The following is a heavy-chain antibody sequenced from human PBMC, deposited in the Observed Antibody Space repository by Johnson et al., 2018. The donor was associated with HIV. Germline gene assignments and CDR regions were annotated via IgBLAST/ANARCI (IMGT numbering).Heavy chain of an antibody. Sequence: VQLVESGGGVVRPGGSLRLSCAASGFTFDDYGMSWVRQAPGKGLEWVSGINWNGGSKGYADSVKGRFIISRDNAKNSLNLQMNSLRADDTAVYYCARGRITMVQGVIFGAFDIWGQGTMVTVSS. D-gene: IGHD3-10*01. J-gene: IGHJ3*02. CDR1: GFTFDDYG. V-gene: IGHV3-20*04. CDR2: INWNGGSK. CDR3: ARGRITMVQGVIFGAFDI.